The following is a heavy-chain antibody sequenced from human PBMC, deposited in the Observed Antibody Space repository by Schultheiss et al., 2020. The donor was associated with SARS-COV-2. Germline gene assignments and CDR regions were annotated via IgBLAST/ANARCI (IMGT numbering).Heavy chain of an antibody. V-gene: IGHV1-2*02. D-gene: IGHD1-14*01. CDR3: ASHLKAEDDAFDI. Sequence: ASVKVSCKASGYTFTGYYMHWVRQAPGQGLEWMGWISAYNGNTNYAQKLQGRVTMTRDTSISTAYMELSRLRSDDTAVYYCASHLKAEDDAFDIWGQGTTVTVSS. CDR2: ISAYNGNT. CDR1: GYTFTGYY. J-gene: IGHJ3*02.